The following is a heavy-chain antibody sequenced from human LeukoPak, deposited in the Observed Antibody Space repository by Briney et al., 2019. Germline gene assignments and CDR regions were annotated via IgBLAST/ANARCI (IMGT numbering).Heavy chain of an antibody. Sequence: ASVKVSCKASGYTFTSYGISWVRQAPGQGLEWMGWISAYNGNTNYAQKLQGRVTMTTDTSTSTAYMELRSLRSDDTAVYYCARWLRRVGVYYYYYYMDVWGKGTTVTVSS. V-gene: IGHV1-18*01. CDR1: GYTFTSYG. J-gene: IGHJ6*03. CDR2: ISAYNGNT. CDR3: ARWLRRVGVYYYYYYMDV. D-gene: IGHD3-16*01.